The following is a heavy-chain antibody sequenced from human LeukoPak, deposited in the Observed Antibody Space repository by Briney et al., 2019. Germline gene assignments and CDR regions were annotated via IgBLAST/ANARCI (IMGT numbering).Heavy chain of an antibody. V-gene: IGHV3-23*01. D-gene: IGHD6-19*01. J-gene: IGHJ4*02. CDR3: ARDLGYSSGPNY. Sequence: GGSLRLSCAASGFTFSSYAMSWVRQAPGKGLEWVSAISGSGGSTYYADSVKGRFTISRDNSKNTLYLQMNSLRAEDTAVYYCARDLGYSSGPNYWGQGTRVTVSS. CDR2: ISGSGGST. CDR1: GFTFSSYA.